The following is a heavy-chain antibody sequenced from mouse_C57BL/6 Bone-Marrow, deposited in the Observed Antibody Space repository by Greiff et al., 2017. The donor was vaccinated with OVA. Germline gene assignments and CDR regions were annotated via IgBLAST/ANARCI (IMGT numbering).Heavy chain of an antibody. J-gene: IGHJ4*01. CDR1: GYTFTSYW. D-gene: IGHD2-3*01. CDR3: AMGCDGAYYYAMDY. Sequence: QVHVKQPGAELVKPGASVKLSCKASGYTFTSYWMHWVKQRPGRGLEWIGRIDPNSGGTKYNEKFKSKATLTVDKPSSTAYMQLSSLTSEDSAVYYCAMGCDGAYYYAMDYWGQGTSVTVSS. CDR2: IDPNSGGT. V-gene: IGHV1-72*01.